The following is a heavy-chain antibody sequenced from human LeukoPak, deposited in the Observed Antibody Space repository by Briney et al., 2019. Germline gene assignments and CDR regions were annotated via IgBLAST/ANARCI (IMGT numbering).Heavy chain of an antibody. J-gene: IGHJ4*02. Sequence: SETLSLTCTVYGGSISSYYWSWIRQPPGKGQEWIGYIYYSGSTNYNPSLKSRVTISVDTSKNQFSLKLSSVTAADTAVYYCARRHWGPIDYWGQGTLVTVSS. CDR1: GGSISSYY. CDR3: ARRHWGPIDY. D-gene: IGHD7-27*01. CDR2: IYYSGST. V-gene: IGHV4-59*08.